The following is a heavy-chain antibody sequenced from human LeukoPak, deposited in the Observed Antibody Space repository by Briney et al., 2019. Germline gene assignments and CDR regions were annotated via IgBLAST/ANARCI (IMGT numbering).Heavy chain of an antibody. J-gene: IGHJ4*02. V-gene: IGHV4-59*01. CDR1: GDSINNYY. CDR2: IYYSGST. Sequence: PSETLSLTCTVSGDSINNYYWIWIRQPPGKGLEWIGYIYYSGSTNYNPSLKSRVTISVDTSKNQFSLKLSSVTAADTAMYYCARYVRYCSGGSCHSEFDYWGQGTLVTVSS. D-gene: IGHD2-15*01. CDR3: ARYVRYCSGGSCHSEFDY.